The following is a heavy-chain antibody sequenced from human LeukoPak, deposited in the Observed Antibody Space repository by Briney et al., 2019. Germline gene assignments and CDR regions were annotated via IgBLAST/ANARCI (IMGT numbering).Heavy chain of an antibody. D-gene: IGHD2-15*01. J-gene: IGHJ4*02. V-gene: IGHV4-34*01. CDR2: IYYSGST. CDR3: ARDLLGYCSGGSCYFFDY. Sequence: SETLSLTCAVYGGSFSGYYWSWIRQPPGKGLEWIGSIYYSGSTYYNPSLKSRVTISVDTSKNQFSLKLSSVTAADTAVYYCARDLLGYCSGGSCYFFDYWGQGTLVTVSS. CDR1: GGSFSGYY.